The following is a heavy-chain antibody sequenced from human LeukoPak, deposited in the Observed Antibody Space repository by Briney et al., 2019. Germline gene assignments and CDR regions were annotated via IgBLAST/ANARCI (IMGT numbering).Heavy chain of an antibody. CDR3: ARAVRYFDWSHLRGALNYFDY. D-gene: IGHD3-9*01. V-gene: IGHV4-34*01. J-gene: IGHJ4*02. CDR2: INHSGST. CDR1: GGSFSGYY. Sequence: SETLSLTCAVYGGSFSGYYWSWIRQPPGKGLEWIGEINHSGSTNYSPSLKSRVTISVDTSKNQFSLKLSSVTAADTAVYYCARAVRYFDWSHLRGALNYFDYWGQGTLVTVSS.